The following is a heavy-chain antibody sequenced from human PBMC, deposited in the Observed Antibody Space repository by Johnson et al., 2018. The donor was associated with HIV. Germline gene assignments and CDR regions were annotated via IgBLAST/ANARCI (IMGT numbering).Heavy chain of an antibody. D-gene: IGHD6-19*01. Sequence: VQLVESGGGLIQPGRSLRLSCTGSGVTFRKFAMGWVRRAPGKGLEWVSVIYTGGTTYYADSVKGRFTISRDNSKNTLYLQMNSLRAEDTAVYYCAKEVVSGWYPAGAFDIWGQGTMVTVSS. V-gene: IGHV3-23*03. CDR2: IYTGGTT. CDR3: AKEVVSGWYPAGAFDI. J-gene: IGHJ3*02. CDR1: GVTFRKFA.